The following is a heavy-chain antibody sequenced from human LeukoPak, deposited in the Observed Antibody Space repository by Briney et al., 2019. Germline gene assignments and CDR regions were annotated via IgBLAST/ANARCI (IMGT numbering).Heavy chain of an antibody. D-gene: IGHD4-17*01. CDR3: ARDLRDDYGDFYFDY. CDR1: GFTFSSYS. CDR2: ISSSSSYI. J-gene: IGHJ4*02. Sequence: PGGSLRLSXAASGFTFSSYSMNWVRQAPGKGMEWVSSISSSSSYIYYADSVKGRFTISRDNAKNSLYLQMNSLRAEDTAVYYCARDLRDDYGDFYFDYWGQGTLVTVSS. V-gene: IGHV3-21*01.